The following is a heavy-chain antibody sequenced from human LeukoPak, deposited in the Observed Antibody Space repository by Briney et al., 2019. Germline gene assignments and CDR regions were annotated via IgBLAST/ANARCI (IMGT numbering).Heavy chain of an antibody. CDR2: IYYSGST. D-gene: IGHD5-12*01. J-gene: IGHJ4*02. Sequence: ASETLSLTCAVSGASISSSSYYWGWIRQPPGKGLEWIGSIYYSGSTYYNPSLKSRVTISVDTSKNQFSLKLSSVTAADTAVYYCARDGRSGGLRRPFHPYYWGQGTLVTVSS. CDR1: GASISSSSYY. V-gene: IGHV4-39*07. CDR3: ARDGRSGGLRRPFHPYY.